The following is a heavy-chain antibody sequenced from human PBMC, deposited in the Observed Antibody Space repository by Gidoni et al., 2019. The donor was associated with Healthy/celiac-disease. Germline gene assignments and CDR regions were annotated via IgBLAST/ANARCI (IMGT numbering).Heavy chain of an antibody. CDR2: IYSGGST. D-gene: IGHD6-13*01. CDR3: AIAAAVT. J-gene: IGHJ5*02. V-gene: IGHV3-66*02. Sequence: EVHLVESVGGLVQPGGSRRLSWAASGFTVSSNDVRWVRQAPGKGLVLVSVIYSGGSTYYADSVKGRFTISRDNSKNTLYLQMNSLRAEDTAVYYFAIAAAVTWGQGTLVTVSS. CDR1: GFTVSSND.